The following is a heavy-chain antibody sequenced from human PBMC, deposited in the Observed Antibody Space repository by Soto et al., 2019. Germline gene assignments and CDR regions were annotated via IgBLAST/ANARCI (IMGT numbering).Heavy chain of an antibody. Sequence: SETLSLTCAVYGGSFSGYYWSWIRQPPGKGLEWIGEINHSGSTNYNPSLKSRVTISVNTSKNQFYLKLSSVTAADTAVYYCARGIVPALNYMDVWGKGTTVTVSS. CDR3: ARGIVPALNYMDV. J-gene: IGHJ6*03. CDR2: INHSGST. CDR1: GGSFSGYY. D-gene: IGHD2-2*01. V-gene: IGHV4-34*01.